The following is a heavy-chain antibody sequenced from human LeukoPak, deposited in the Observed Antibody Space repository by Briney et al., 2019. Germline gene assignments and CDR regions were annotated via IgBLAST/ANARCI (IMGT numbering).Heavy chain of an antibody. CDR3: ARVEPYSYYFGMGV. J-gene: IGHJ6*02. V-gene: IGHV4-34*01. Sequence: SETLSLTCAVYGGSFSGYYWSWIRQPPGKGLEWIGEINHSGSTNYNPSLKSRVTISVDTSKNQFSLKLSSVTAADTAVYFCARVEPYSYYFGMGVWGRGTTVTVSS. CDR2: INHSGST. CDR1: GGSFSGYY. D-gene: IGHD1-26*01.